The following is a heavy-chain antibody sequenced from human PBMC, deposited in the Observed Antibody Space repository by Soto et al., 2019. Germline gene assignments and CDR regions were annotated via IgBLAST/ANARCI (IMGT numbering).Heavy chain of an antibody. CDR3: ASSRGDYGNWFDP. D-gene: IGHD4-17*01. CDR1: GGSISSGGYY. J-gene: IGHJ5*02. Sequence: SETLSLTCTVSGGSISSGGYYWSWIRQHPGKGLEWIGYIYYSGSTYYNPSLKSRVTISVDTSKNQFSLKLSSVTAADTAVYYCASSRGDYGNWFDPWGQGTLVTVSS. CDR2: IYYSGST. V-gene: IGHV4-31*03.